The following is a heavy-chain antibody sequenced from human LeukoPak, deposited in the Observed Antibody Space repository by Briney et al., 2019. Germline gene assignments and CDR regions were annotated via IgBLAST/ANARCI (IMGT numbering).Heavy chain of an antibody. V-gene: IGHV3-13*01. CDR2: IGTAGDT. Sequence: GGSLRLSCAASGFTFSDYDMPWVRQPTGKGLEWVAAIGTAGDTYYTGSVKGRFTISRENAKNSLYLQMNSLRAGDTAVYYCARVAKERVGGVYYFDYWGQGTLVTVSS. CDR1: GFTFSDYD. J-gene: IGHJ4*02. D-gene: IGHD1-1*01. CDR3: ARVAKERVGGVYYFDY.